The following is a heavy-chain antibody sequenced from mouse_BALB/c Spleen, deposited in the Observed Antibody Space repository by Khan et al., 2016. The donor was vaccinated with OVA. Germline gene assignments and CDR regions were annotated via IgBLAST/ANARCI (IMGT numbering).Heavy chain of an antibody. CDR3: SRDGAYYKDSWFAY. V-gene: IGHV1-18*01. J-gene: IGHJ3*01. CDR2: IIPSNGAT. Sequence: VRLQQSGPEVVKPGASVKISCKTSGYTFSEYTMHWVKQSHGKSLEWVGGIIPSNGATKYNQKFKGKATLTVDKSSSTAYMELRSLTSEDSAFYYCSRDGAYYKDSWFAYWGQGTLVTVSA. CDR1: GYTFSEYT. D-gene: IGHD2-12*01.